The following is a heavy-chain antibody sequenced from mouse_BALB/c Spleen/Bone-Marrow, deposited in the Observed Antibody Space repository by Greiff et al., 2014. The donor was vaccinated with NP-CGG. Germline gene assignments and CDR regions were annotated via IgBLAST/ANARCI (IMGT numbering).Heavy chain of an antibody. J-gene: IGHJ3*01. V-gene: IGHV5-9-3*01. CDR2: ISSGGRYT. D-gene: IGHD4-1*01. CDR3: ARHKANWEGFVY. Sequence: DVMLVESGGGLVKPGGSLKLSCAASGFTFSSYAMSWVRQTPEKRLEWVAIISSGGRYTHYLESVKGRFTISRDNAKNTLYLQMSSLRSEDTAMYYCARHKANWEGFVYWGQGTLVTVSA. CDR1: GFTFSSYA.